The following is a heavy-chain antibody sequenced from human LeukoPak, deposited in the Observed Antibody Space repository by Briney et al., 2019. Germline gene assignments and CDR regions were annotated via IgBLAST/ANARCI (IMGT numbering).Heavy chain of an antibody. V-gene: IGHV5-51*01. J-gene: IGHJ4*02. CDR3: ARGGDDEDQPNDVTEI. Sequence: GESLKISCKGSGYSFSTHWIGWVLQMPGKGLEWMGIIDTRYSPSFQGQVTISVVRSINTAYLQWRSLKASDTAIYYCARGGDDEDQPNDVTEIWGQGTLVSVSS. D-gene: IGHD1-1*01. CDR2: IDT. CDR1: GYSFSTHW.